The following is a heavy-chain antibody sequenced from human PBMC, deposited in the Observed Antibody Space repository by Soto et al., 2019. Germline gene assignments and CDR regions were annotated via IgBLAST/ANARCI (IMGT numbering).Heavy chain of an antibody. CDR2: INHSGST. D-gene: IGHD2-2*01. J-gene: IGHJ5*02. CDR1: GGSFSGYY. Sequence: SETLSLTCAVYGGSFSGYYWSWIRQPPGKGLEWIGEINHSGSTNYNPSLKSRVTISVDTSKNQFSLKLSSVTAADTAVYYCARGENVVVPAAIGWFDPWGQGTLVTVSS. CDR3: ARGENVVVPAAIGWFDP. V-gene: IGHV4-34*01.